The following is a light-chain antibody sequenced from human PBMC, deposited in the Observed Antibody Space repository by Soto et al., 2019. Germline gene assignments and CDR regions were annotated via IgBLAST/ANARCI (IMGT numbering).Light chain of an antibody. CDR1: HSVSRTC. V-gene: IGKV3-20*01. CDR2: GAS. Sequence: PGERATLSCRASHSVSRTCLAWYQQKPGQAPRLLIFGASDRATGTPDRFSGSGSGTDFTLTISRLEPDDSAVYSCEPFDVLVTFGEGSRLAIK. CDR3: EPFDVLVT. J-gene: IGKJ5*01.